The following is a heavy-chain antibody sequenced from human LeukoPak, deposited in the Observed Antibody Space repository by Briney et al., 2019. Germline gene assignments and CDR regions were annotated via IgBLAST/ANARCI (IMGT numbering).Heavy chain of an antibody. Sequence: GGSLRLSCAASGFTFSSYNMNWVRQAPGKGLEWVSSITSGSSYIYYADSVKGRFTISRDNAKNSLYLQMNSLRAEDTALYYCARDPGNLGYCSGGSCYPHWFPGIRGAFDIWGQGTMVTVSS. CDR1: GFTFSSYN. D-gene: IGHD2-15*01. J-gene: IGHJ3*02. V-gene: IGHV3-21*04. CDR3: ARDPGNLGYCSGGSCYPHWFPGIRGAFDI. CDR2: ITSGSSYI.